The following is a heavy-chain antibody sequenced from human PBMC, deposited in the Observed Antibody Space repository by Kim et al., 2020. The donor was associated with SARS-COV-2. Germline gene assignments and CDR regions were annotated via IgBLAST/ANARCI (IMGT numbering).Heavy chain of an antibody. CDR1: GFTFSSYS. J-gene: IGHJ4*02. CDR3: ARRGTHVVVPAAIPPPFDY. Sequence: GGSLRLSCAASGFTFSSYSMNWVRQAPGKGLEWVSSISSSSTYIYYADSVKGRFTISRDNAKNSLYLQMNSLRAEDTAVYYCARRGTHVVVPAAIPPPFDYWGQGTLVTVSS. D-gene: IGHD2-2*01. V-gene: IGHV3-21*01. CDR2: ISSSSTYI.